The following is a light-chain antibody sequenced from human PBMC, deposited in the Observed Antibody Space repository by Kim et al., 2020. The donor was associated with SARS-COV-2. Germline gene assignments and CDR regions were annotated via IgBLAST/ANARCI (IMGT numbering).Light chain of an antibody. J-gene: IGLJ1*01. CDR1: TSDIGAGYV. CDR3: QSYDSSLGGLYV. Sequence: VTIACTGTTSDIGAGYVVPWYQQRPGTAPKLLIYGTTNRPSGVPDRFSGSKSGTSASLAITGLLAEDEADYYCQSYDSSLGGLYVFGTGTKVTVL. CDR2: GTT. V-gene: IGLV1-40*01.